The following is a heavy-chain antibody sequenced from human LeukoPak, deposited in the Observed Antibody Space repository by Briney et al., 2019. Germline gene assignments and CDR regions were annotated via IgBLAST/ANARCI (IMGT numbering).Heavy chain of an antibody. D-gene: IGHD2-2*01. V-gene: IGHV1-2*06. CDR2: ISPNSGGT. J-gene: IGHJ4*02. Sequence: ASVKVSCKASGYTFSDYYLHWVRLAPGQGLEWMGRISPNSGGTDYAQKFQGKVTMTRDASISTVYMDLNRLRSDDTAIYYCARQLETTSWFDYWGREPWSSSPQ. CDR1: GYTFSDYY. CDR3: ARQLETTSWFDY.